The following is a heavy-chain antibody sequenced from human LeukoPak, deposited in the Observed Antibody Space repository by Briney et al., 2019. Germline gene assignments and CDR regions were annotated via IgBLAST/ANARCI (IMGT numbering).Heavy chain of an antibody. J-gene: IGHJ6*02. Sequence: GRSLRLSCAASGFTFRSYAMHWVRQAQGKGLEWVGVILYDGSNQYYADSVKGRFTISRDNSKNTLYLQMNSLRPEETAVYYCAKRPDDYSYGMDVWGQGTTVTVSS. CDR2: ILYDGSNQ. CDR1: GFTFRSYA. V-gene: IGHV3-30*04. CDR3: AKRPDDYSYGMDV.